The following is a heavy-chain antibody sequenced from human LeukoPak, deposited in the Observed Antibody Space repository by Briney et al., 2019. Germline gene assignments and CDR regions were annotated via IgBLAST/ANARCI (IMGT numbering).Heavy chain of an antibody. CDR3: AGPATPASCSYGVCYLDY. CDR1: AYIFTGFS. J-gene: IGHJ4*02. V-gene: IGHV1-2*02. D-gene: IGHD2-8*01. CDR2: INLDSGDT. Sequence: RASVKVSCKPSAYIFTGFSVHWVRQAPGQGLEWMGWINLDSGDTNSAQRFQGRVTMTRDTSINTAYTEVSGLTSDDTAVYFCAGPATPASCSYGVCYLDYWGQGTVVTVSS.